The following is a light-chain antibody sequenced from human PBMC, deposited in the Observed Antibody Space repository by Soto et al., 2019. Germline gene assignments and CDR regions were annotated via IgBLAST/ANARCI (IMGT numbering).Light chain of an antibody. Sequence: DIQMTQSPSSLSASVGDRVTITCRASQGISNYLAWYQQKPGKVPKLLIYAASTLQSGVPSRFSGSGSGTDVTLTISSLQPEEVATDYCQKYNSAPLTFGPRTKVYIK. CDR2: AAS. J-gene: IGKJ3*01. CDR3: QKYNSAPLT. CDR1: QGISNY. V-gene: IGKV1-27*01.